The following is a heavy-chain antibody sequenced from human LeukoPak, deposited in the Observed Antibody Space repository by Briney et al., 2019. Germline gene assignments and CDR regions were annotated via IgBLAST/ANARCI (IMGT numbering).Heavy chain of an antibody. D-gene: IGHD2-15*01. V-gene: IGHV3-30*18. J-gene: IGHJ4*02. CDR1: GFTFSSYG. CDR3: AKDGGVAVAAIH. Sequence: GGSLRLSCAASGFTFSSYGMHWVRQAPGKGLEWVAVISYDGSNKYYADSVKGRFTISRDNSKNTLYLQMNSLRAEDTAVYYCAKDGGVAVAAIHWGQGTLVTVSS. CDR2: ISYDGSNK.